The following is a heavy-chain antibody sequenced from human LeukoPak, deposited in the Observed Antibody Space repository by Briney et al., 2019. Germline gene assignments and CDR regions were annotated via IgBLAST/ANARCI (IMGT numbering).Heavy chain of an antibody. V-gene: IGHV4-34*01. J-gene: IGHJ4*02. Sequence: PSETLSLTCAVYGGSFSGYYWSWIRQPPGKGLEWIGEINHSGSTNYNPSLKSRVTISVDMSKNQFSLKLSSVTAADTAVYYCAVSRDSSGYRLDYWGQGTLVTVSS. CDR3: AVSRDSSGYRLDY. CDR2: INHSGST. D-gene: IGHD3-22*01. CDR1: GGSFSGYY.